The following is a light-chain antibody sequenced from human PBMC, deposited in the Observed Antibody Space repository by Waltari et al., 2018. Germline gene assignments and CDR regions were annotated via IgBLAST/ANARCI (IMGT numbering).Light chain of an antibody. CDR2: NAS. J-gene: IGKJ1*01. Sequence: EILSTQSPGTLSLSPRERATLSCRASQSVTRALAWYQQKPGQAPSLLIYNASNRATGIPDRFSGSGSGTAFSLTISRLEPEDFAVYYCQHYVRLPATFGQGTKVEIK. CDR1: QSVTRA. V-gene: IGKV3-20*01. CDR3: QHYVRLPAT.